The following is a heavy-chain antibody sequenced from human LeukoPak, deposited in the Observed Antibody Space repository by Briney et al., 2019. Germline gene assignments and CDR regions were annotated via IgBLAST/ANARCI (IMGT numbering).Heavy chain of an antibody. J-gene: IGHJ4*02. D-gene: IGHD5-18*01. CDR1: GGSISSYY. V-gene: IGHV4-59*01. Sequence: SETLSLTCTVSGGSISSYYWSWIRQPPGKGLEWIGCIYYSGSTNYNPSLKSRVTISVDTSKNQFSLKLSSVTAADTAVYYCASAYSYGYVGYWGQGTLVTVSS. CDR3: ASAYSYGYVGY. CDR2: IYYSGST.